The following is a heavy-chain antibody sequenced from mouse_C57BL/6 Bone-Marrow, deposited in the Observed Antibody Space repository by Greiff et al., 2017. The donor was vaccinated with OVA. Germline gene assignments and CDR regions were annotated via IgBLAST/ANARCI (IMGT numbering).Heavy chain of an antibody. CDR3: ARSGHYYGSSFDY. Sequence: SGAELVRPGTSVKVSCKASGYAFTNYLIEWVKQRPGQGLEWIGVINPGSGGTNYNEKFKGKATLTADKSSSTAYMQLSSLTSEDSAVYFCARSGHYYGSSFDYWGQGTTLTVSS. CDR2: INPGSGGT. CDR1: GYAFTNYL. J-gene: IGHJ2*01. D-gene: IGHD1-1*01. V-gene: IGHV1-54*01.